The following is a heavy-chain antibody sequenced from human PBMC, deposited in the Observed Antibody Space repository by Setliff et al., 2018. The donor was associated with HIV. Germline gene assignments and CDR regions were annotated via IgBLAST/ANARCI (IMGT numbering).Heavy chain of an antibody. V-gene: IGHV4-61*02. J-gene: IGHJ5*02. Sequence: SETLSLTCTVSGGSIGSGSHYWSWIRQPAGKGLEWIGRIYTSGSIHYNPSLKSRVTISVDTSKNQFSLKVSSVNAPDTAVYFCAREDGEYTSSPRWFDPWGQGTQVTVSS. CDR1: GGSIGSGSHY. D-gene: IGHD6-13*01. CDR2: IYTSGSI. CDR3: AREDGEYTSSPRWFDP.